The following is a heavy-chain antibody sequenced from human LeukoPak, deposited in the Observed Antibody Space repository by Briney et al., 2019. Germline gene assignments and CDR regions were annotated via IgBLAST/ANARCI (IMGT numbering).Heavy chain of an antibody. Sequence: ASVKVSCKASGYIFTGYYMHWVRQAPGQGLEWMGWINPNSGGTNYAQKFQGRVTMTRDTSISTAYMELSRLRSDDTAVYYCARAPASRVVPAAIYAWFDPWGQGTLVTVSS. CDR2: INPNSGGT. V-gene: IGHV1-2*02. D-gene: IGHD2-2*01. CDR1: GYIFTGYY. J-gene: IGHJ5*02. CDR3: ARAPASRVVPAAIYAWFDP.